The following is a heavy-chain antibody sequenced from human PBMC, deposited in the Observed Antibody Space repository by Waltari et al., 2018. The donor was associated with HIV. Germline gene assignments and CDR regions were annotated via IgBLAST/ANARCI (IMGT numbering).Heavy chain of an antibody. CDR3: AGGGYDYAWGTYRPFDY. CDR2: ISSVGSYI. Sequence: EVQLVESGGGLVKPGGSLRLSCAASGFTFSTYNMNWVRQAPGKWLGVFSSISSVGSYIYYPDSFKGRFTNSRDNAKNSLYLQMNSLRAEDTAVYYCAGGGYDYAWGTYRPFDYWGQGTLVTVSS. J-gene: IGHJ4*02. CDR1: GFTFSTYN. V-gene: IGHV3-21*03. D-gene: IGHD3-16*02.